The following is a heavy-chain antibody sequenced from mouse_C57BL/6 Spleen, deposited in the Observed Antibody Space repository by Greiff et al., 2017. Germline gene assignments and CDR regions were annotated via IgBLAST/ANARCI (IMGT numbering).Heavy chain of an antibody. Sequence: VQLQQSGAELVKPGASVKLSCTATGFNIKDYYMYWVKQRTEQGLEWNGRIDPEDGETKYAPKFQGKATITADTSSNTAYLQLSSLTSEDTAVYYCSTTRARHWYAMDYWGQGTSVTVSS. CDR3: STTRARHWYAMDY. CDR2: IDPEDGET. CDR1: GFNIKDYY. V-gene: IGHV14-2*01. D-gene: IGHD3-1*01. J-gene: IGHJ4*01.